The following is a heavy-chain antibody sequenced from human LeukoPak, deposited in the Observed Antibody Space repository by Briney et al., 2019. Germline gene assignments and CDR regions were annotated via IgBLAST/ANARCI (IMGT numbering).Heavy chain of an antibody. CDR3: ATDANDVDIVATIIWNPEDNWFDP. CDR2: INPSGGST. D-gene: IGHD5-12*01. Sequence: ASVKVSCKASGYTFTSYYMHWVRQAPGQGLEWMGIINPSGGSTSYAQKFQGRVTMTRDMSTSTVHMELSSLRSEDTAVYYCATDANDVDIVATIIWNPEDNWFDPWGQGTLVTVSS. CDR1: GYTFTSYY. V-gene: IGHV1-46*01. J-gene: IGHJ5*02.